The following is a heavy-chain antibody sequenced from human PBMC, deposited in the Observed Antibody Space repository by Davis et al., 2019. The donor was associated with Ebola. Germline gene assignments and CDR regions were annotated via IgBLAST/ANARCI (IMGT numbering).Heavy chain of an antibody. CDR3: AGNSVTTRLDYYGMDV. CDR2: INAGNGNT. CDR1: GYTFIRFA. D-gene: IGHD4-17*01. J-gene: IGHJ6*02. Sequence: AASVKVSCKASGYTFIRFAIHWVRQAPGQRLEWMGWINAGNGNTIYSQNFQGRVTITRDTSASTVYMELSSLRSEDTAVYYCAGNSVTTRLDYYGMDVWGQGTTVTVSS. V-gene: IGHV1-3*01.